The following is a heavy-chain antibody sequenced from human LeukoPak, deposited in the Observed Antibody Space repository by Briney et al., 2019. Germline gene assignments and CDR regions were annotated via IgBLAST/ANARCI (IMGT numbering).Heavy chain of an antibody. J-gene: IGHJ4*02. Sequence: SETLSLTCTVSGGSISSSSYYWGWIRQPPGKGPEWIGSIYYSGSTYYNPSLKSRVTISVDTSKNQFSLKLSSVTAADTAVYYCARDTGGDYNYWGQGTLVTVSS. CDR3: ARDTGGDYNY. CDR1: GGSISSSSYY. CDR2: IYYSGST. D-gene: IGHD4-17*01. V-gene: IGHV4-39*07.